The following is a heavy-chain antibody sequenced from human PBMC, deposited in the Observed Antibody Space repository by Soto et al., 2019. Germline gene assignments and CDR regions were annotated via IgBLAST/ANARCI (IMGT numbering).Heavy chain of an antibody. Sequence: SLACSLSGASITSTTYFWAWIRQPPGKGLEWVGSIYYSGKTHDNPSLKSRTTISVDRSRNQFSLQVSSVTAANTAVYYCAKHLPRTGRFDYWGQGTVVTVSS. CDR1: GASITSTTYF. CDR2: IYYSGKT. CDR3: AKHLPRTGRFDY. J-gene: IGHJ4*02. V-gene: IGHV4-39*01.